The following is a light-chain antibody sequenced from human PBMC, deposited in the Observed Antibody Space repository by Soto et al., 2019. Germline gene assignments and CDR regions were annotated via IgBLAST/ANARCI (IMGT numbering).Light chain of an antibody. J-gene: IGKJ2*01. CDR3: QLYGSSPPKYT. V-gene: IGKV3-20*01. CDR2: DAS. CDR1: QSISSSY. Sequence: EIVLTQSPVTLSLSPGERATLSCRASQSISSSYLAWYQQKPGQAPRLLMYDASSRATDIPDRISGSGSGTDFTLTIRRLEPEDFAVYYCQLYGSSPPKYTFGQGTKLEIK.